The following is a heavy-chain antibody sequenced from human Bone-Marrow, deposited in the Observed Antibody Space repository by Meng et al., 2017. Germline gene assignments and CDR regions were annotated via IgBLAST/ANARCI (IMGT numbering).Heavy chain of an antibody. CDR3: AREVSPYYYGSGSENWFDP. Sequence: QVQREESAPGLLKPSEPLSPSCTFSVASINIYFWSWIRQPPGKGLEWIGYIYYSGSTNYNPSLKSRVTISVDTSKNQFSLKLSSVTAADTAVYYCAREVSPYYYGSGSENWFDPWGQGTLVTVSS. D-gene: IGHD3-10*01. J-gene: IGHJ5*02. V-gene: IGHV4-59*01. CDR1: VASINIYF. CDR2: IYYSGST.